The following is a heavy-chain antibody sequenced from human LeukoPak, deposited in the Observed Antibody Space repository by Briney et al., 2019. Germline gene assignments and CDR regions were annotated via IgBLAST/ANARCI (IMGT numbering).Heavy chain of an antibody. CDR3: ASGGGFWSGKYYFDY. J-gene: IGHJ4*02. V-gene: IGHV3-7*01. CDR1: GFTFSSYW. D-gene: IGHD3-3*01. CDR2: IKQDGSEK. Sequence: GGSLRLSCAASGFTFSSYWMSWVRQAPGKGLEWVANIKQDGSEKYYVDSAKGRFTISRDNAKNSLYLQMNSLRAEDTAVYYCASGGGFWSGKYYFDYWGQGTLVTVSS.